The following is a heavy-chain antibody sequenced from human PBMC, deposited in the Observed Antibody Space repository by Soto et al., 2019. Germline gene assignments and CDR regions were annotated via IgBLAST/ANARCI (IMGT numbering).Heavy chain of an antibody. Sequence: GGSLRLSCAASGFTFSSYGMHWVRQAPGKGLEWVAVIWYDGSNKYYADSVKGRFTISRDNSKNTLYLQMNSLRAEDTAVYYCARDRGIAARQDYFDYWGQGTLVTVSS. CDR3: ARDRGIAARQDYFDY. CDR1: GFTFSSYG. J-gene: IGHJ4*02. CDR2: IWYDGSNK. D-gene: IGHD6-6*01. V-gene: IGHV3-33*01.